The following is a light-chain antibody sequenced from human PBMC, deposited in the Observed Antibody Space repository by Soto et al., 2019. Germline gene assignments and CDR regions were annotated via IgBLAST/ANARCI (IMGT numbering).Light chain of an antibody. J-gene: IGKJ1*01. V-gene: IGKV1-17*03. Sequence: DIQMTQSPSAMSASVGDRVTITCRASQGISNYLAWFQQKPGKAPKLLIYDAYSLESGVPSRFSGSGSGTEFTLTIRSLQPDDFATYYCKQYNSYLRTFGQGTKVDIK. CDR3: KQYNSYLRT. CDR2: DAY. CDR1: QGISNY.